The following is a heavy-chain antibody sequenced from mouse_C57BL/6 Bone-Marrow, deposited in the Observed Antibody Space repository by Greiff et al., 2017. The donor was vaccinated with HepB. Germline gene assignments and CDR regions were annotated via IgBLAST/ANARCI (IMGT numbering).Heavy chain of an antibody. V-gene: IGHV7-3*01. D-gene: IGHD1-1*01. J-gene: IGHJ1*03. CDR3: ARYTCSSPNFYFDV. CDR2: IRNKANGYTT. CDR1: GFTFTDYY. Sequence: EVKLQESGGGLVQPGGSLSLSCAASGFTFTDYYMSWVRQPPGKALEWLGFIRNKANGYTTEYSASVKGRFTISRDNSQSILYLQMNALRAEDSATYYCARYTCSSPNFYFDVWGTGTSVTVSS.